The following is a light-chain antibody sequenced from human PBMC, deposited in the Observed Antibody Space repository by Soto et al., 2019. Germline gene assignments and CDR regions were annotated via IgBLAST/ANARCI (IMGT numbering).Light chain of an antibody. Sequence: QSVLTQPPSVSAAPGQKVTISCFGSSSNIGDNFVSWHQQFPGTAPKLLIYANHRRPSRIPDRFSASKSGTSATLAITGLQTGDEADYYCATWDTSLSAVVFGGGTKLTVL. CDR1: SSNIGDNF. CDR2: ANH. V-gene: IGLV1-51*01. CDR3: ATWDTSLSAVV. J-gene: IGLJ3*02.